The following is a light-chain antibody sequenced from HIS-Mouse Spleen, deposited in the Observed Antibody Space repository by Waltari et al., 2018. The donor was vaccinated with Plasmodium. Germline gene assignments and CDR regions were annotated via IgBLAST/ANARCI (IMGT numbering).Light chain of an antibody. J-gene: IGKJ3*01. Sequence: EIVMQHPPAPLSASRGEGATPSCRASQGVSSHLAWYQQKPGQAPRLLIDGASTRATGIPARFSGSGSGTEFTLTISSLQSEDFAVYYCQQYNNWSFTFGPGTKVDIK. CDR1: QGVSSH. CDR3: QQYNNWSFT. V-gene: IGKV3-15*01. CDR2: GAS.